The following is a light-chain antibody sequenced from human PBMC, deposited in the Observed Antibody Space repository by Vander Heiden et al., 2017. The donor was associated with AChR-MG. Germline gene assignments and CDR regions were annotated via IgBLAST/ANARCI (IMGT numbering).Light chain of an antibody. J-gene: IGKJ4*01. CDR1: QSVLYSSNNKNY. CDR2: WAS. Sequence: DIVMTQSPDSLAVSLGERATINCKSSQSVLYSSNNKNYLAWYQQKPGQPPKLLIYWASTRESGDPDRFSGSGSETDFTLTISSLQAEDVAVYYCQQYYSTPLTFGGGTKVEIK. V-gene: IGKV4-1*01. CDR3: QQYYSTPLT.